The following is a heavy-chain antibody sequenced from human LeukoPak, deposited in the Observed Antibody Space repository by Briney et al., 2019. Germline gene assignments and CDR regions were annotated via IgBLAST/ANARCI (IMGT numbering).Heavy chain of an antibody. V-gene: IGHV3-23*01. CDR2: ISGSGGST. Sequence: GGSLRLSCAASGFTFSSYAMSWVRQAPGKGLEWGSAISGSGGSTYYADSVKGRFTISRDNSKSTLYLQMNSLRAEDTAVYYCAKGLLWFGEPDTAFDIWGQGTMVTVSS. CDR1: GFTFSSYA. J-gene: IGHJ3*02. D-gene: IGHD3-10*01. CDR3: AKGLLWFGEPDTAFDI.